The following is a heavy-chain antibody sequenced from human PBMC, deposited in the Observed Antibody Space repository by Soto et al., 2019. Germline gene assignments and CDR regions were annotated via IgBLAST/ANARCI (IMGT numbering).Heavy chain of an antibody. Sequence: LSLTCTVSGGSIANNNYFWGWVRQPPGKGLEWIGSAAYSGGTYKNPSLKSRVTVSVDTSKNQFSLKLTSVTAADTAVYYCEKVVVGATSHSDFDSWGQGTLVPVYS. D-gene: IGHD2-15*01. CDR2: AAYSGGT. CDR3: EKVVVGATSHSDFDS. V-gene: IGHV4-39*01. J-gene: IGHJ4*02. CDR1: GGSIANNNYF.